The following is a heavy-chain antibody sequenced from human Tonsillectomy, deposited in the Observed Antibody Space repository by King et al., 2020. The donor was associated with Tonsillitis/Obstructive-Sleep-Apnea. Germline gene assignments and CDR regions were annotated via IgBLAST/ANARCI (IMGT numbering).Heavy chain of an antibody. J-gene: IGHJ4*02. CDR3: GRDDKDDRYFDY. V-gene: IGHV1-46*01. Sequence: VQLVESGAEVKKPGASVNVSCKADGYSFTRYYIHWVRQSPGQGLEWMGIINPSDGFTTYAQKFRGRVTMTRDTSTTTVHMELSSLRSEDTAVYYCGRDDKDDRYFDYWGQGTPVTVSS. CDR2: INPSDGFT. CDR1: GYSFTRYY. D-gene: IGHD2-15*01.